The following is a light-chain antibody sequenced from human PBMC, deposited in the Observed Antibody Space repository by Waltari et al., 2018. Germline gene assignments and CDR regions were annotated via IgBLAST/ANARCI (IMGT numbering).Light chain of an antibody. Sequence: QSVLTPPPSVSAAPGQKVTISCSGSASNIGNSYVSWYQQFPGAAPKVLIYGNDKRTTGIPDRFSGSKSGTSATLDITGLQTGDEADYYCGTWDNTLSAVFGGGTKVTVL. CDR1: ASNIGNSY. CDR3: GTWDNTLSAV. CDR2: GND. J-gene: IGLJ2*01. V-gene: IGLV1-51*02.